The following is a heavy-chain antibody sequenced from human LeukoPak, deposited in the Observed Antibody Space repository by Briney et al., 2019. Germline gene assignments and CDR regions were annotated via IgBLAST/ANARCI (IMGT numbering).Heavy chain of an antibody. J-gene: IGHJ6*03. Sequence: SETLSLTCGVYGGSFSGCYWSWIRQPPGKGLEWIGEINHSGSTNYNPSLKSRVTISVDTSKNLFSLKLNSVTDADTALYYCARGDCSSTICYSPMDVWGKGTTVTISS. D-gene: IGHD2-2*01. CDR2: INHSGST. CDR1: GGSFSGCY. V-gene: IGHV4-34*01. CDR3: ARGDCSSTICYSPMDV.